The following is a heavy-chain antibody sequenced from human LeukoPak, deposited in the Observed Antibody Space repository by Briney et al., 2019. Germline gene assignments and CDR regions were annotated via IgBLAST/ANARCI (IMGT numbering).Heavy chain of an antibody. CDR3: ARVKRSSSYRGWFDP. D-gene: IGHD6-6*01. Sequence: ASVKVSCKASGYTFTSYDIDWVRQATEQGLEWMGWMNPNSGNAGYAQKFQGRVTMTRNTAISTAYMELSSLRSEDTAVDYCARVKRSSSYRGWFDPWGQGTLVTVSS. CDR1: GYTFTSYD. CDR2: MNPNSGNA. V-gene: IGHV1-8*01. J-gene: IGHJ5*02.